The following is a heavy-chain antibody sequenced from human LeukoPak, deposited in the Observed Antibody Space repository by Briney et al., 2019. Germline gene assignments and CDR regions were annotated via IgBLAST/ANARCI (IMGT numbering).Heavy chain of an antibody. CDR3: ARSQDGYNYNY. CDR2: IYYSGST. CDR1: GGSISGYY. J-gene: IGHJ4*02. V-gene: IGHV4-59*01. Sequence: PSETLSLTCTVSGGSISGYYWSWIRQPPGKGLEWIGYIYYSGSTNYNPSLKSRVTISVDTSKNQFSLKLSSVTAADTAVYYCARSQDGYNYNYWGQGTLVTVSS. D-gene: IGHD5-24*01.